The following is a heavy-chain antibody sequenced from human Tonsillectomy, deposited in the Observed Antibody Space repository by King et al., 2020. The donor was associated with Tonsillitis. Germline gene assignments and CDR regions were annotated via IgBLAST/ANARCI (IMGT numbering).Heavy chain of an antibody. Sequence: VQLVESGGGFVQPVGSLRLSCAASGFTFHFYAMNWVRPTPGKGLEWVSSISGIGGTTYYADSVKGRFTISRVNSKNTLYLQMNSLRAADTAIYYCAKAIKWNDDFDYWGPGTLVTVSS. CDR1: GFTFHFYA. V-gene: IGHV3-23*04. J-gene: IGHJ4*02. CDR2: ISGIGGTT. CDR3: AKAIKWNDDFDY. D-gene: IGHD1-1*01.